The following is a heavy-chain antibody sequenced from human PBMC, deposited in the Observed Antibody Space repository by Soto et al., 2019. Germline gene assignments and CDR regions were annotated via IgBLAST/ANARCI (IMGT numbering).Heavy chain of an antibody. CDR3: AREDRDRETVLVPAAIDGMDV. CDR2: IITIFGIP. J-gene: IGHJ6*02. D-gene: IGHD2-2*01. CDR1: GDTFSRYI. V-gene: IGHV1-69*08. Sequence: QVQLVQSGAEVKKPGSSVKVSCKASGDTFSRYIITWVRQAPGHGLEWIGRIITIFGIPTYAQKFQGRVTFTADESTSTAYMELSSLRSDDTAVYYWAREDRDRETVLVPAAIDGMDVWGQGTTVTVSS.